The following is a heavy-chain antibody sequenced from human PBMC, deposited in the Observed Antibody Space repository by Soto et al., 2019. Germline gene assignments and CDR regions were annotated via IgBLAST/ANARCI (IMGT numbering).Heavy chain of an antibody. Sequence: QVQLQESGPGLVKPSQTLSLTCTVSGDSITSGGYYWSWIRQHPGRGLEWIGYIYHSGSTYYNPSLKSRVTISADTSKNQFSLKLSSLTAADTAVYYCARGPDSSHWYFDLWGRGTLVTVSS. CDR2: IYHSGST. CDR3: ARGPDSSHWYFDL. D-gene: IGHD3-3*01. J-gene: IGHJ2*01. V-gene: IGHV4-31*03. CDR1: GDSITSGGYY.